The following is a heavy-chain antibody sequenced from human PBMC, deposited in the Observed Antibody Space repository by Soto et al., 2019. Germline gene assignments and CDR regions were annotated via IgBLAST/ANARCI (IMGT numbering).Heavy chain of an antibody. Sequence: GGSLRLSCAASGFTFSSYAMSWVRQAPGKGLEWVSAISGSGGSTYYADSVKGRFTISRDNSKNTLYLQMNSLRAEDTAVYYCAKQNTYYDFWSGYYTGIDYYYMDVWGKGTTVTVSS. J-gene: IGHJ6*03. CDR1: GFTFSSYA. V-gene: IGHV3-23*01. D-gene: IGHD3-3*01. CDR3: AKQNTYYDFWSGYYTGIDYYYMDV. CDR2: ISGSGGST.